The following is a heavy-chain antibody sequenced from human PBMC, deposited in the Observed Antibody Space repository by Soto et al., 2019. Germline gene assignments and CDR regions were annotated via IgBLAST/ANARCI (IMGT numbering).Heavy chain of an antibody. CDR3: ARDPGGTKWCDH. CDR1: GGPISSGGYY. J-gene: IGHJ5*02. D-gene: IGHD3-16*01. CDR2: IFYSVST. Sequence: SETLSLTCTVSGGPISSGGYYWNWILHHPGKGLEWIGYIFYSVSTYYNPSLKSRVTISVDMSKNQFSLRLSSVTAADTAVYYCARDPGGTKWCDHWGQGTMVTVSS. V-gene: IGHV4-31*03.